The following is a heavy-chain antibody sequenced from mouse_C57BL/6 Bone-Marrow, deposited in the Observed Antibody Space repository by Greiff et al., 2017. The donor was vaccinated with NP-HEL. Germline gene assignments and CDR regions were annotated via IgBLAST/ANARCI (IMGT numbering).Heavy chain of an antibody. CDR3: ARWGGYDYDGAY. D-gene: IGHD2-4*01. J-gene: IGHJ3*01. CDR2: IYPGSGST. Sequence: QVQLKQPGAELVRPGSSVKLSCKASGYTFTSYWMDWVKQRPGQGLEWIGAIYPGSGSTNYNEKFKSKATLTVDTSSSTDYKQLSSLTSEDSAVYYCARWGGYDYDGAYWGQGTLVTVSA. V-gene: IGHV1-55*01. CDR1: GYTFTSYW.